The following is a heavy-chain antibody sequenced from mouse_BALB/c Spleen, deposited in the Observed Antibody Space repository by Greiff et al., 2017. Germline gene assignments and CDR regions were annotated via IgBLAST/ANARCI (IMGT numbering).Heavy chain of an antibody. CDR2: ISSGSSTI. Sequence: EVKLVESGGGLVQPGGSRKLSCAASGFTFSSFGMHWVRQAPEKGLEWVAYISSGSSTIYYADTVKGRFTISRDNPKNTLFLQMTSLRSEDTAMYYCAREGGRGAMDYWGQGTSVTVSS. CDR1: GFTFSSFG. V-gene: IGHV5-17*02. CDR3: AREGGRGAMDY. D-gene: IGHD1-1*02. J-gene: IGHJ4*01.